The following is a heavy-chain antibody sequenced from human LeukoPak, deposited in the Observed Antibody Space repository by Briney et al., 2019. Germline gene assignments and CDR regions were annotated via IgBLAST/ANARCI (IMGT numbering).Heavy chain of an antibody. CDR1: GYTFTDNA. J-gene: IGHJ4*02. V-gene: IGHV7-4-1*02. CDR2: INTKTGHP. Sequence: GASVKVSCKASGYTFTDNAMNWVRQAPGQGLEWMGWINTKTGHPSYAQAFTGRFVFSLDTSVGTAFLQINRLKPEDTAVYYCARGRLSVTTEPDYWGQGTLVTVSS. D-gene: IGHD2/OR15-2a*01. CDR3: ARGRLSVTTEPDY.